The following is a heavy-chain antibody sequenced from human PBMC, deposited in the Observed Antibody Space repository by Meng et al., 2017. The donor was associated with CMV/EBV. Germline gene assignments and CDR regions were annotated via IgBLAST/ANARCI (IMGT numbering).Heavy chain of an antibody. D-gene: IGHD3-3*01. Sequence: ASVKVSCKASGYTFTSYGISWVRQAPGQGLEWMGWISAYNGNTNYAQKLQGRVTMTTDTSTSTAYMELRRLRSDDTAVYYCARDKYDFWSGYYRGYYYGMDVWGQGTTVTVSS. CDR1: GYTFTSYG. J-gene: IGHJ6*02. CDR2: ISAYNGNT. CDR3: ARDKYDFWSGYYRGYYYGMDV. V-gene: IGHV1-18*01.